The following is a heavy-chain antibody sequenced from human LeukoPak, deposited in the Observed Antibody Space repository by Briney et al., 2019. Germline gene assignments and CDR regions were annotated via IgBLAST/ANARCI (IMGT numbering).Heavy chain of an antibody. J-gene: IGHJ4*02. CDR3: AREVPPRGPLDY. CDR1: GFTCSSYS. Sequence: GGSLRLSSAACGFTCSSYSMNWVRQAAGKGLEWVSSISISSSYIYYADLVKGRFTISRDNAKNSLYLQMNSLRAEDTTVYYCAREVPPRGPLDYWGQGTLVTVSS. D-gene: IGHD5-12*01. V-gene: IGHV3-21*01. CDR2: ISISSSYI.